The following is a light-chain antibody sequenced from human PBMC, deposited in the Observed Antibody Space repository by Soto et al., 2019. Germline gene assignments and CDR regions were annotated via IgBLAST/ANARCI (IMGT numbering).Light chain of an antibody. J-gene: IGKJ1*01. V-gene: IGKV3-20*01. CDR3: QQYAGSPRT. CDR2: SAS. Sequence: EIVLTQSPGTLSLSPGERGTLSCRASQNLGTLYLAWFQQKSGQAPRLLIYSASRRATGIPDRFPGSGSGTDFTLTINRVEPEDFAVYFCQQYAGSPRTFGQGTKVEIK. CDR1: QNLGTLY.